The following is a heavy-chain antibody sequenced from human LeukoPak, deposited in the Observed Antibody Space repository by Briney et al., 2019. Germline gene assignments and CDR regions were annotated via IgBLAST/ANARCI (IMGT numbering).Heavy chain of an antibody. CDR1: GYTFISSG. CDR2: VNSNTGNP. V-gene: IGHV7-4-1*02. J-gene: IGHJ4*02. Sequence: ASVKVSCKASGYTFISSGMSWVRQAPGQGLEWMGWVNSNTGNPTYAQGFTGRFVFSWDTSVSTAYLQISSLKAEDTAVYYCARVRYTSGLYYLESWGQGTLVTVSS. D-gene: IGHD6-19*01. CDR3: ARVRYTSGLYYLES.